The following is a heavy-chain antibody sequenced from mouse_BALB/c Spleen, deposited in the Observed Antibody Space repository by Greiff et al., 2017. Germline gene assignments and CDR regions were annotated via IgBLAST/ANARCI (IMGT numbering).Heavy chain of an antibody. CDR2: ISSGGSYT. Sequence: EVHLVESGGGLVKPGGSLKLSCAASGFTFSSYAMSWVRQSPEKRLEWVAEISSGGSYTYYPDTVTGRFTISRDNAKNTLYLEMSSLRSEDTAMYYCAITTAREWAMDYWGQGTSVTVSS. V-gene: IGHV5-9-4*01. CDR3: AITTAREWAMDY. J-gene: IGHJ4*01. CDR1: GFTFSSYA. D-gene: IGHD1-2*01.